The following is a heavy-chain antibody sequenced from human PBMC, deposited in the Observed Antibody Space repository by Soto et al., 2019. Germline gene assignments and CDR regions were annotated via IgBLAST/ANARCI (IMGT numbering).Heavy chain of an antibody. CDR2: ISWNSGSI. CDR1: GFTFDDYA. D-gene: IGHD5-18*01. CDR3: AKAAKGEDTAMFTWGGLGLGMDV. Sequence: PGGSLRLSCAASGFTFDDYAMHWVRQAPGKGLEWVSGISWNSGSIGYADSVKGRFTISRDNAKNSLYLQMNSLRAEDTALYYCAKAAKGEDTAMFTWGGLGLGMDVWGQGTTVTVSS. J-gene: IGHJ6*02. V-gene: IGHV3-9*01.